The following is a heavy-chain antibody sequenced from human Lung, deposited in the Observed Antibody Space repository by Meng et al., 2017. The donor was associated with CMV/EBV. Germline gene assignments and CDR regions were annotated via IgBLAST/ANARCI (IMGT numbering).Heavy chain of an antibody. D-gene: IGHD6-25*01. J-gene: IGHJ6*02. Sequence: SETLSLXCAVHDGSFSVYYWSWIRQPPGKGLEWIGEINHSGSTNYNPSLKSRVAMSVDTSKNQLSLRLNSVTAADTAVYYCAREGSGSSRFGYYGMDVWGQGTTVT. CDR3: AREGSGSSRFGYYGMDV. CDR1: DGSFSVYY. CDR2: INHSGST. V-gene: IGHV4-34*01.